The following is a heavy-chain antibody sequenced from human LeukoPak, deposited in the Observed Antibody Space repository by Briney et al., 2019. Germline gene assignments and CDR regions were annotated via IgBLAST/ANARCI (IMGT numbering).Heavy chain of an antibody. CDR3: ARGVYIAAAQYGY. CDR1: GGSISSYY. CDR2: IYYSGTT. J-gene: IGHJ4*02. Sequence: SETLSLTCTVSGGSISSYYWSWTRQPPGKGLEWVGYIYYSGTTNYNPSLKSRVTISVDTSKNQFSLKLSSVTAADTAVYYCARGVYIAAAQYGYWGQGTLVTVSS. D-gene: IGHD6-13*01. V-gene: IGHV4-59*01.